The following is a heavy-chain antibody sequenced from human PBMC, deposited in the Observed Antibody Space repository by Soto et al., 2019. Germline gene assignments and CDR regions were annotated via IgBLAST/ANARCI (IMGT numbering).Heavy chain of an antibody. CDR2: INPNSGGT. V-gene: IGHV1-2*02. CDR1: GYTFTGYY. J-gene: IGHJ4*02. D-gene: IGHD6-6*01. Sequence: ASVKVSCKASGYTFTGYYMHWVRQAPGQGLEWMGWINPNSGGTNYAQKFQGRVTMTRDTSISTAYMELSRLRSDDTAVYYCARVEIAAQSNRGELGYWGQGTLVTVSS. CDR3: ARVEIAAQSNRGELGY.